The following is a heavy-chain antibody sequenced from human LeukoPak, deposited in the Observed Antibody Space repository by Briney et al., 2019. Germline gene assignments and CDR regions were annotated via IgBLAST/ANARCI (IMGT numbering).Heavy chain of an antibody. CDR1: GGSISSTNW. D-gene: IGHD6-13*01. Sequence: PSETLSLTCAVSGGSISSTNWWSWVRQSPGKGLEWIGEIYHSGSTNYNPSLKSRVTISVDTSKNQFSLKVNSVSAADTAVYYCARAYSSSWYWNWFDPWGQGTLVTVSS. V-gene: IGHV4-4*02. CDR3: ARAYSSSWYWNWFDP. J-gene: IGHJ5*02. CDR2: IYHSGST.